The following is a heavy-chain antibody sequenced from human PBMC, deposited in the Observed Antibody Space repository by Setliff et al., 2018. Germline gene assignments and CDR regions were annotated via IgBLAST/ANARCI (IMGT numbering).Heavy chain of an antibody. CDR1: GGSLRSNF. Sequence: KTSETLSLTCTVSGGSLRSNFWGWIRQPPGKGLEWIGSTYYSGDTSYNPSLKSRVTTSVDMSRNQFSLKLSSVTAADTAVYSRARHVGIRGRGYNYYYYYMDVWGKGTTVTVSS. D-gene: IGHD3-10*01. J-gene: IGHJ6*03. CDR3: ARHVGIRGRGYNYYYYYMDV. CDR2: TYYSGDT. V-gene: IGHV4-39*01.